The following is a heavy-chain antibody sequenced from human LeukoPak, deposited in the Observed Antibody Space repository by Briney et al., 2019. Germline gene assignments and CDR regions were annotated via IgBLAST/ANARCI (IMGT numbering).Heavy chain of an antibody. J-gene: IGHJ6*03. CDR2: IYYSGSM. CDR3: ARDPGRRSHYYYYMDV. CDR1: GGSISSSSYY. Sequence: SETLSLTCNVSGGSISSSSYYWGWIRQPPGKGPEWIGSIYYSGSMYYNPSLKSRVTMSVDTSKNQFSLKLSSVTAADTAVYYCARDPGRRSHYYYYMDVWGKGTTVTVSS. V-gene: IGHV4-39*07.